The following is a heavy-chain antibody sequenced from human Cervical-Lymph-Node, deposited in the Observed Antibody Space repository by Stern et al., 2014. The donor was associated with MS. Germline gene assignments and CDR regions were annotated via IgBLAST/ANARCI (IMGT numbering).Heavy chain of an antibody. Sequence: VQLLESGGGVVQPGRSLRLSCAASGFTFSSYAMHWVRQAPGKGLEWVAVISYDGSNKYYADSVKGRFTISRDNSKNTLYLQMNSLRAEDTAVYYCARGGYCSSTSCPWGLVDYWGQGTLVTVSS. V-gene: IGHV3-30*01. CDR2: ISYDGSNK. J-gene: IGHJ4*02. D-gene: IGHD2-2*01. CDR3: ARGGYCSSTSCPWGLVDY. CDR1: GFTFSSYA.